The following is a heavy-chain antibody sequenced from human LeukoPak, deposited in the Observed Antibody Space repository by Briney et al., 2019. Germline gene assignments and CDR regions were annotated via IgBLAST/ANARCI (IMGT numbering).Heavy chain of an antibody. CDR2: ISGSGGST. Sequence: GSLRLSCAASGFTFSSYAMSWVRQAPGKGLEWVSAISGSGGSTYYADSVKGRFTISRDNSKNTLYLQMNSLRAEGTAVYYCAKSYDILTGYSSIDYWGQGTLVTVSS. CDR3: AKSYDILTGYSSIDY. J-gene: IGHJ4*02. D-gene: IGHD3-9*01. CDR1: GFTFSSYA. V-gene: IGHV3-23*01.